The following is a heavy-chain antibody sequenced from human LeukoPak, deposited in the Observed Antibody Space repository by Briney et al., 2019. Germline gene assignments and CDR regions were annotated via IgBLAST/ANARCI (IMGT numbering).Heavy chain of an antibody. J-gene: IGHJ5*02. D-gene: IGHD6-19*01. Sequence: PGGSLRLSCAASGFTFSSYAMHWVRQAPGKGLEYVSAIISNGGSTYYANSVKGRFTISRDNSKNTLYLQMGSLRAEDMAVYYCARGQWLVMDWFDPWGQGTLVTVSS. CDR3: ARGQWLVMDWFDP. CDR2: IISNGGST. CDR1: GFTFSSYA. V-gene: IGHV3-64*01.